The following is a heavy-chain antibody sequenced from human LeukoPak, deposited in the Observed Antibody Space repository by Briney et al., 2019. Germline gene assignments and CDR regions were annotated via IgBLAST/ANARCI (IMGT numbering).Heavy chain of an antibody. CDR1: GFTFSSYS. V-gene: IGHV3-21*01. D-gene: IGHD2-2*01. CDR3: ARDSGIAVPTSYHYYGMDV. CDR2: ISSSSSYI. Sequence: GGSLRLSCAASGFTFSSYSMNWVRQAPGKGLEWVSSISSSSSYIYYADSVKGRFTISRDNAKNSLYLQMNSLRAEDTAVYYCARDSGIAVPTSYHYYGMDVWGQGTTVTVSS. J-gene: IGHJ6*02.